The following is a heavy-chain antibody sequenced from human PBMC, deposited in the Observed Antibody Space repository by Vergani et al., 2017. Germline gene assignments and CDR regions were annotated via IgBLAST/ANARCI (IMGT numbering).Heavy chain of an antibody. CDR3: ATAVMCSSTSCYRGGNWFDP. CDR2: FDPEDGET. CDR1: GYTLTELS. J-gene: IGHJ5*02. Sequence: QVQLVQSGAEVKKPGASVKVSCKVSGYTLTELSMHWVRQAPGKGLEWLGGFDPEDGETIYAQKFQGRVTMTEDTSTDTAYMELSSLRSEDTAVYYCATAVMCSSTSCYRGGNWFDPWGQGTLVTVSS. V-gene: IGHV1-24*01. D-gene: IGHD2-2*01.